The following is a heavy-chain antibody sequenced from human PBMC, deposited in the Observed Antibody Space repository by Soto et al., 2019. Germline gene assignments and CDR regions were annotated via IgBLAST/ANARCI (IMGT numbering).Heavy chain of an antibody. J-gene: IGHJ4*02. CDR1: GFTFSSYG. D-gene: IGHD2-21*02. V-gene: IGHV3-33*01. CDR3: ARDLNCDGGDCYTNR. CDR2: IWYDGSNK. Sequence: QVQLVESGGGVVQPGRSLRLSCAASGFTFSSYGMHWVRQAPGKGLEWVAVIWYDGSNKYYADSVKGRFTISRDNSKNTLYLQMNSLRAEDTAVYYCARDLNCDGGDCYTNRWGQGTLVTVSS.